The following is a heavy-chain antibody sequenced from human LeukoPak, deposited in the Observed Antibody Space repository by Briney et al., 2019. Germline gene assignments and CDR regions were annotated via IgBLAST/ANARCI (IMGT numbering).Heavy chain of an antibody. CDR2: IYYSGST. Sequence: PSETLSLTCTVSGGSIRSHYWSLIRQPPGKGLEWIGYIYYSGSTNYNPPLKSRVSTSVETSKNQFSLKLSSMTAADTAVYYCARVAWSGYAPGAFEYWGQGTLVTVSS. V-gene: IGHV4-59*11. CDR1: GGSIRSHY. J-gene: IGHJ4*02. D-gene: IGHD5-12*01. CDR3: ARVAWSGYAPGAFEY.